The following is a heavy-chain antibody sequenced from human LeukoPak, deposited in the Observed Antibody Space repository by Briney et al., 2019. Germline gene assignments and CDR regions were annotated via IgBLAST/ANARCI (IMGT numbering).Heavy chain of an antibody. Sequence: GGSLRLSCAASGFTFSYYAMTWVRKAPGKGLEWVSTVFGLDHRTSYADSVKGRFTISRDNSKNTLSLQMNSLRAEDTAVYYCAKDGDSSDVYWGQGTLVTVSS. J-gene: IGHJ4*02. CDR2: VFGLDHRT. CDR3: AKDGDSSDVY. D-gene: IGHD3-22*01. CDR1: GFTFSYYA. V-gene: IGHV3-23*01.